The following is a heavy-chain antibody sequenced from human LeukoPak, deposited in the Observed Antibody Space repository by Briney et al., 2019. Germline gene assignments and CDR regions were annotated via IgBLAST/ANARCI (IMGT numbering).Heavy chain of an antibody. CDR3: AKDRAYYDSSGYGN. Sequence: GGSLRLSCATSGFRFSSCAMTWVRQAPGKGLEWVSTISGSGANIYYADSVKGRFTISRDNSKNTLYLQMNSLRAKDTALYYCAKDRAYYDSSGYGNWGQGTLVTVSP. D-gene: IGHD3-22*01. V-gene: IGHV3-23*01. J-gene: IGHJ4*02. CDR2: ISGSGANI. CDR1: GFRFSSCA.